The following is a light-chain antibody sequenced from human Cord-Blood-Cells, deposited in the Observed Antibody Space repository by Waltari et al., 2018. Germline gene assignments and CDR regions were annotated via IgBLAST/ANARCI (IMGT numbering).Light chain of an antibody. CDR2: AAS. CDR3: QQSYSTIT. J-gene: IGKJ5*01. Sequence: DIQMTQSPSSLSASVGARVTITCRASQSISSYLNWYQQKPGKAHKLLIYAASSLQSGVPSRFSGSGSGTDFTLTISSLQPEDFATYYCQQSYSTITFGQGTRLEIK. CDR1: QSISSY. V-gene: IGKV1-39*01.